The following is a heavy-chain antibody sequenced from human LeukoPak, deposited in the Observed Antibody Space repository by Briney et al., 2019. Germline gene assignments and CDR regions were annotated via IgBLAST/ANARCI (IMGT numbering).Heavy chain of an antibody. Sequence: GASVKVSCKASGYTFTGYYMHWVRQAPGQGLEWMGWINPNSGGTNYAQKFQGRVTMTRDTSISTAYMELSRLRSDDTAVYYCARSFYYYDSSGYYGGDYWGQGTLVTVSS. CDR3: ARSFYYYDSSGYYGGDY. V-gene: IGHV1-2*02. CDR1: GYTFTGYY. CDR2: INPNSGGT. J-gene: IGHJ4*02. D-gene: IGHD3-22*01.